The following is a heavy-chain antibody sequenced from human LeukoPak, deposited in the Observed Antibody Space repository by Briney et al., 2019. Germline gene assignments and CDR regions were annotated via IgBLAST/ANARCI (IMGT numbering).Heavy chain of an antibody. V-gene: IGHV4-59*01. J-gene: IGHJ4*02. CDR2: IYYSGST. D-gene: IGHD4/OR15-4a*01. CDR3: ARGLVPYYLDY. Sequence: SETLSLTCTVSGGSISSYYWSWIRQPPGKGLEWIGYIYYSGSTNYNPSLKSRVTISVDTSKNQFSLKLSSVTAADTAVYYCARGLVPYYLDYGGQGTRVTVSS. CDR1: GGSISSYY.